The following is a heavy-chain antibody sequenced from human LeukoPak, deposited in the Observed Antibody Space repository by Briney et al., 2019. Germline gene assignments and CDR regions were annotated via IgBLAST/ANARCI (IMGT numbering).Heavy chain of an antibody. J-gene: IGHJ3*02. CDR2: ISYDGSNK. CDR3: ARDQGSGWSPDAFDI. Sequence: GGSLRLSCAASGFTFSSYAMHWVRQAPGKGLEGGAVISYDGSNKYYADSVKGRFTISRDNSKNTLYLQMNSLRSEDTAVYYCARDQGSGWSPDAFDIWGQGTMVTVSS. CDR1: GFTFSSYA. D-gene: IGHD2-15*01. V-gene: IGHV3-30*04.